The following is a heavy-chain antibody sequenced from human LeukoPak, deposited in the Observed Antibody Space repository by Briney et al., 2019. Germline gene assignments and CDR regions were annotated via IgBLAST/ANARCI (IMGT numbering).Heavy chain of an antibody. CDR3: ARGVGEWELLEFDY. CDR1: GFTFSSYA. CDR2: ISYDGSNK. D-gene: IGHD1-26*01. J-gene: IGHJ4*02. V-gene: IGHV3-30*04. Sequence: GGSLRLSCAASGFTFSSYAMHWVRQAPGKGLEWVAVISYDGSNKYYADSVKGRFTISRDNSKNTLYLQMNSLRAEDTAVYYCARGVGEWELLEFDYWGQGTLVTVSS.